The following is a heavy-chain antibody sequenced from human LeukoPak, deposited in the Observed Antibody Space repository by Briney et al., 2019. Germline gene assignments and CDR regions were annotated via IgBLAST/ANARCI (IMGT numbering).Heavy chain of an antibody. D-gene: IGHD2-15*01. CDR3: ARGRYCSGAGCQRFDY. CDR1: GFTVSSNY. Sequence: PGGSLRLSCAASGFTVSSNYMSWVRQAPGKGLEWVSVIYSGGSTYYADSVKGRFTISRHNSKNTLYLQMNSLGAEDTAVYYCARGRYCSGAGCQRFDYWGQGTLVTVSS. CDR2: IYSGGST. V-gene: IGHV3-53*01. J-gene: IGHJ4*02.